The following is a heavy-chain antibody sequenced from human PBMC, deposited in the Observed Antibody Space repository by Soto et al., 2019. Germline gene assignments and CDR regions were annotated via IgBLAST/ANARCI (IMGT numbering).Heavy chain of an antibody. V-gene: IGHV3-30*18. Sequence: GGSLRLSCAASGFTFSSYGMHWVRQAPGKGLEWVAVISYDGSNKYYADSVKGRFTISRDNSKNTLYLQMNSLRAEDTAVYYCAKPLLGYCSSTSCPKAYYYYGMDVWGQGTTVTVSS. CDR2: ISYDGSNK. CDR1: GFTFSSYG. D-gene: IGHD2-2*01. CDR3: AKPLLGYCSSTSCPKAYYYYGMDV. J-gene: IGHJ6*02.